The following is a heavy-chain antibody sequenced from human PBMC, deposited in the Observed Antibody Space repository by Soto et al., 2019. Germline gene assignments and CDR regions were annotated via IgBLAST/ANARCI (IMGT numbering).Heavy chain of an antibody. CDR2: IDPSDSDA. D-gene: IGHD3-10*01. Sequence: EVQLVQSGPEVRKPGESLTISCKTSGYDFSAYWITWVRRMPGKGLEWVGSIDPSDSDAKYSPSMQGQVNISADKSTRIAYLQWSSLRAADTAIYYCARFGAGANRVGAYWGQGARVSVSS. CDR1: GYDFSAYW. CDR3: ARFGAGANRVGAY. V-gene: IGHV5-10-1*01. J-gene: IGHJ4*02.